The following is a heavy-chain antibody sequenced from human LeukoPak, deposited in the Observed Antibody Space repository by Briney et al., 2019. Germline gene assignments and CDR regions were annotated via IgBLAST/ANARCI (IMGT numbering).Heavy chain of an antibody. CDR3: VKDRETWLLGDAFDI. CDR2: LAHDGSN. V-gene: IGHV3-30*18. Sequence: GRSLRLSCAASGFTFNSYGMNWVREAPGKGLEWVAILAHDGSNTDSVKGRFTISRDNSKNTLYLQMNSLRAEDTAIYYCVKDRETWLLGDAFDIWGQGTMVTVSS. CDR1: GFTFNSYG. J-gene: IGHJ3*02. D-gene: IGHD5-12*01.